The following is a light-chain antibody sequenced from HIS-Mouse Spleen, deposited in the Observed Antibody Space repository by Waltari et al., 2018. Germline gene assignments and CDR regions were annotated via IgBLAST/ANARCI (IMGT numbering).Light chain of an antibody. V-gene: IGKV4-1*01. CDR3: QQYYSTPSYT. J-gene: IGKJ2*01. Sequence: DIVMTQSPDSLAVSLGERATINCKSSQSVLYSSNNKNYLAWYQQKPGQPPKLLIDWASTRESGVPDRFSGSGSGTDFTLTISSLQAEDVAVYYCQQYYSTPSYTFGQGTKLEIK. CDR1: QSVLYSSNNKNY. CDR2: WAS.